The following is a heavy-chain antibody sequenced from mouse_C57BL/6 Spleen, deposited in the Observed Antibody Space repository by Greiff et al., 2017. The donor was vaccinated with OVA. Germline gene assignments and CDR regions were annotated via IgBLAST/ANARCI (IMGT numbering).Heavy chain of an antibody. Sequence: QVQLQQSGAELVRPGASVTLSCKASGYTFTDYEMHWVKQTPVHGLEWIGAIDPETGGTAYNQKFKGKAILTADKSSSTAYMELRGLTSEDSAVYYCTRSGWGYYSDYWGQGTTLTVSS. CDR3: TRSGWGYYSDY. CDR2: IDPETGGT. D-gene: IGHD2-3*01. CDR1: GYTFTDYE. J-gene: IGHJ2*01. V-gene: IGHV1-15*01.